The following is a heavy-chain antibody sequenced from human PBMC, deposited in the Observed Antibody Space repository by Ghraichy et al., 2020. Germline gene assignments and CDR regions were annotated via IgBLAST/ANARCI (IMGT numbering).Heavy chain of an antibody. D-gene: IGHD5-12*01. CDR1: GFTFSSYA. CDR2: ISGSGGNT. CDR3: AKYVLGGYSGYDYLDY. J-gene: IGHJ4*02. V-gene: IGHV3-23*01. Sequence: GESLNISCEASGFTFSSYAMSWVRQAPGKGLEWVSGISGSGGNTYYADSVKGRFTISRDDSKHTLYLQMNSLRAEDTAIYYCAKYVLGGYSGYDYLDYWGQGTLVTVSS.